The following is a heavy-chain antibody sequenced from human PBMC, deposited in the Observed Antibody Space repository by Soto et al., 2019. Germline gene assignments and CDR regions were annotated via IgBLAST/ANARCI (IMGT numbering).Heavy chain of an antibody. CDR3: AKVFSPERGNYFDY. V-gene: IGHV3-23*01. J-gene: IGHJ4*02. Sequence: PGGSLRLSCAASGFTLSNYAMNWVRQAPGKGLEWVSAISNSFSDGNTHYADSVKGRFTISRDNDKNTVFLEMNSLRAEDTAVYYCAKVFSPERGNYFDYWGQGTLVTVSS. CDR1: GFTLSNYA. CDR2: ISNSFSDGNT. D-gene: IGHD1-1*01.